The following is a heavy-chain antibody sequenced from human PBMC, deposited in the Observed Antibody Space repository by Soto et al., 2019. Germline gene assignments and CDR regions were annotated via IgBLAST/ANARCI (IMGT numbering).Heavy chain of an antibody. J-gene: IGHJ4*02. D-gene: IGHD2-2*02. CDR3: AKADIVVVPAAIQDY. CDR1: GFTFSSYA. Sequence: AASGFTFSSYAMSWVRQAPGKGLEWVSAISGSGGSTYYADSVKGRFTISRDNSKNTLYLQMNSLRAEDTAVYYCAKADIVVVPAAIQDYWGQGTLVTVSS. CDR2: ISGSGGST. V-gene: IGHV3-23*01.